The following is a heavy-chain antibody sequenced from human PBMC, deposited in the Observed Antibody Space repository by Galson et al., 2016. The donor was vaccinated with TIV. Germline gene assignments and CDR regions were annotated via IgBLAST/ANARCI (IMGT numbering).Heavy chain of an antibody. CDR1: GGTLTSYA. V-gene: IGHV1-69*05. CDR3: ARTQSCGGDCYYFDY. D-gene: IGHD2-21*02. J-gene: IGHJ4*02. CDR2: IIRIFGTV. Sequence: SVKVSCKASGGTLTSYAVSWVRQAPGQGLEWMGEIIRIFGTVKYAQKFQGRVTITTDESTDAAYMELSSLRYEDTAVYYCARTQSCGGDCYYFDYWGQGALVTVSS.